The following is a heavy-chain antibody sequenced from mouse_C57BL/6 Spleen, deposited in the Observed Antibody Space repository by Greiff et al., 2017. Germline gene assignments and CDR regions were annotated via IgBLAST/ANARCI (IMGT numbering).Heavy chain of an antibody. CDR3: ARSYSYYGSSYDYAMDY. J-gene: IGHJ4*01. Sequence: EVKLVESGPGMVKPSQSLSLTCTVTGYSITSGYDWHWIRHFPGNKLEWMGYISYSGSTNYNPSLKSRISITHDTSKNHFFLKLNSVTTEDTATYYCARSYSYYGSSYDYAMDYWGQGTSVTVSS. CDR2: ISYSGST. CDR1: GYSITSGYD. D-gene: IGHD1-1*01. V-gene: IGHV3-1*01.